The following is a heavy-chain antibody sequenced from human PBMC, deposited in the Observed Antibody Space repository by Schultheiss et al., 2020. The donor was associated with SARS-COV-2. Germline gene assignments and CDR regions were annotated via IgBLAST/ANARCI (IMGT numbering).Heavy chain of an antibody. V-gene: IGHV4-39*02. J-gene: IGHJ5*02. CDR1: GGSISSGDYY. D-gene: IGHD6-6*01. Sequence: SETLSLTCTVSGGSISSGDYYWSWIRQPPGKGLEWIGSIYHSGSTYYNPSLKSRVTISVDTSKNQFSLKLSSVTAADTAVYYCARDPSIAARPGWFDPWGQGTLVTVSS. CDR3: ARDPSIAARPGWFDP. CDR2: IYHSGST.